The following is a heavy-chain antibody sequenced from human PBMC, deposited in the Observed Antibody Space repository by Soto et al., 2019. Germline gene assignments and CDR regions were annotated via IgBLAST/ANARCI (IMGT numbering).Heavy chain of an antibody. J-gene: IGHJ5*02. CDR2: IYYSGST. CDR3: ARHGAAAGYPRPGWFDP. Sequence: PSETLSLTCTVSGGSISSYYWSWIRQPPGKGLEWIGYIYYSGSTNYNPSLKSRVTISVDTSKNQFSLKLSSVTAADTAVYYCARHGAAAGYPRPGWFDPWGQGTLVTVSS. D-gene: IGHD6-13*01. V-gene: IGHV4-59*08. CDR1: GGSISSYY.